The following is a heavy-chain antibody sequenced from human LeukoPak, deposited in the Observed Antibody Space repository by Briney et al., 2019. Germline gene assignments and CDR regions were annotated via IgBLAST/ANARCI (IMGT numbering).Heavy chain of an antibody. Sequence: PSETLSLTCTVSGGSISSYYWSWIGQPPGKGLEWIGYIYYSGSTNYNPSLKSRVTLSVDTSKNEFPLKLSSVTAADTAVYYCARGPPPDLDYWGRGTLVTVSS. V-gene: IGHV4-59*12. J-gene: IGHJ4*02. CDR3: ARGPPPDLDY. CDR2: IYYSGST. CDR1: GGSISSYY.